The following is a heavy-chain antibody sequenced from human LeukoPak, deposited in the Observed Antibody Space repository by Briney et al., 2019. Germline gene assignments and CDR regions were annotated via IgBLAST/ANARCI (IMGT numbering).Heavy chain of an antibody. Sequence: GGSLRLSCAASGFTFSSYGMHWVRQAPGKGLEWVAVISYDGSNKYYADSVKGRFTISRDNSKNTLYLQMNSLRAEDTAVYYCAKEGSYDRRGFENDWGQGTLVTVSS. CDR3: AKEGSYDRRGFEND. CDR2: ISYDGSNK. J-gene: IGHJ4*02. D-gene: IGHD3-22*01. V-gene: IGHV3-30*18. CDR1: GFTFSSYG.